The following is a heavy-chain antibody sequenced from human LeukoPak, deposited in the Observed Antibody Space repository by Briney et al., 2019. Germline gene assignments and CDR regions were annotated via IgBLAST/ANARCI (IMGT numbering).Heavy chain of an antibody. J-gene: IGHJ4*02. CDR3: ARDQFTYYDILTGGIDY. Sequence: PGGSLRLSCAASGFTLTTYWMSWVRQAPGKGLEWVANINQDGSEKYYVDSVKGRFTISRDNAKNSLYLQMNSLRAEDTAVYYCARDQFTYYDILTGGIDYWGQGTLVTVSS. CDR1: GFTLTTYW. V-gene: IGHV3-7*01. D-gene: IGHD3-9*01. CDR2: INQDGSEK.